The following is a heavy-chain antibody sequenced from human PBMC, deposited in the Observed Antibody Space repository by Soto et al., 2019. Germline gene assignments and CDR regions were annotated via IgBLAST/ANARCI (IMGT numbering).Heavy chain of an antibody. Sequence: GASVKVSCKASGYTFTGYYMHWVRQAPGQGLEWMGWINPNSGGTNYAQKFQGWVTMTRDTSISTAYMELSRLRSDDTAVYYCARDAGIVVVPAINHGMDVWGRETTVTVSS. CDR1: GYTFTGYY. CDR2: INPNSGGT. V-gene: IGHV1-2*04. J-gene: IGHJ6*04. D-gene: IGHD2-2*01. CDR3: ARDAGIVVVPAINHGMDV.